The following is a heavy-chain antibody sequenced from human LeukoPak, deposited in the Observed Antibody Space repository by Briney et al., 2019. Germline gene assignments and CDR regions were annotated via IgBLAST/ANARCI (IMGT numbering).Heavy chain of an antibody. CDR3: ARTGDGYSSFSYYYYMDV. V-gene: IGHV3-48*04. J-gene: IGHJ6*03. D-gene: IGHD5-24*01. CDR1: GFTFSNDW. Sequence: GGSLRLSCAASGFTFSNDWMTWVRQAPGKGLKWLSCISTTSSTRYYADSVKGRFTISRDNAKKSLYLQVNSLRAEDTAVYYCARTGDGYSSFSYYYYMDVWGKGTTVSVSS. CDR2: ISTTSSTR.